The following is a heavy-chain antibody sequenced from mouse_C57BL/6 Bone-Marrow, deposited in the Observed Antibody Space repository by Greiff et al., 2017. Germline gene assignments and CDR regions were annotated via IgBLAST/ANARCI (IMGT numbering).Heavy chain of an antibody. D-gene: IGHD1-1*01. Sequence: QVQLQQPGAELVKPGASVKLSCKASGYTFTSYWMHWVKQRPGQGLEWIGMIHPNSGSTNYNEKFKSKATLTVDKSSSTAYMQLSSLTSEDSAVYYSARGAYYYGSPYYYDYWGQGTTLTVSS. J-gene: IGHJ2*01. CDR3: ARGAYYYGSPYYYDY. CDR2: IHPNSGST. V-gene: IGHV1-64*01. CDR1: GYTFTSYW.